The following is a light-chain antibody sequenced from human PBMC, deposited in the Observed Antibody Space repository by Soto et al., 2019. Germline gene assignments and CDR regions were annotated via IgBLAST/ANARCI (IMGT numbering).Light chain of an antibody. Sequence: QSALTQPPSASGSPGQRVTISCSGSSSNIGGNSVSWYQQLPGTAPKLLIYDDDKRPSGIPDRFSGSKSGTSATLGITGFQTGDEADHYCGSWDSSLSAYVFGTGTKVTVL. CDR2: DDD. V-gene: IGLV1-51*01. CDR3: GSWDSSLSAYV. CDR1: SSNIGGNS. J-gene: IGLJ1*01.